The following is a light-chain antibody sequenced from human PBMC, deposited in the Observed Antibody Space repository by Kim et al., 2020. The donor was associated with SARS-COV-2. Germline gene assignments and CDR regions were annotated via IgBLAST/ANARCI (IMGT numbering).Light chain of an antibody. V-gene: IGLV2-14*03. CDR1: SSDVSGYNY. CDR2: DVS. Sequence: QSITTSCTGTSSDVSGYNYVSWYQQHPGKAPKLMIYDVSTRPAGVSNRFSGSKSGNTASLTISGLQAEDEADYYCSSYTSSSTLVFGGGTKLTVL. J-gene: IGLJ3*02. CDR3: SSYTSSSTLV.